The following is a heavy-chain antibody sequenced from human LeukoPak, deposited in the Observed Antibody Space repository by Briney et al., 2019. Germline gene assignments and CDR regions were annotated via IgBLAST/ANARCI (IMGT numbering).Heavy chain of an antibody. V-gene: IGHV1-2*02. CDR1: GYIFTDYY. CDR2: INPNSGDT. CDR3: ARVRDYYGSGSYYSPTDYYYYMDV. Sequence: ASVKVSCKASGYIFTDYYMHWVRQAPGQGLEWMGWINPNSGDTNFAQKFQGRVTMTRDTSINTAYMQLSGLTSDDTAVYYCARVRDYYGSGSYYSPTDYYYYMDVWGKGTTVTISS. J-gene: IGHJ6*03. D-gene: IGHD3-10*01.